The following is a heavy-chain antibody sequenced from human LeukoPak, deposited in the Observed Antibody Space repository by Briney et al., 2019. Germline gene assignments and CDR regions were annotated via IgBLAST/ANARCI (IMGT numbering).Heavy chain of an antibody. D-gene: IGHD3-22*01. CDR3: ARRRNSSDGMDFDY. CDR2: ISGSGGGT. CDR1: GFTFSRYP. Sequence: PGGALRLSCAASGFTFSRYPMSWVRQAPGKGLEWVSVISGSGGGTYYADSLKGRFTISRDNAKNTLYLQMISLTAEDTAVYYCARRRNSSDGMDFDYWGQGTLVSVSS. V-gene: IGHV3-23*01. J-gene: IGHJ4*02.